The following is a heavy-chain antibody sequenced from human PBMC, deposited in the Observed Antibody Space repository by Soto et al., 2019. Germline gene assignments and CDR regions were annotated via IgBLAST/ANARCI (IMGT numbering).Heavy chain of an antibody. CDR3: ARDRPNWNPGYGMDV. CDR2: ISSSSSYT. V-gene: IGHV3-11*06. CDR1: GFTFSYYY. Sequence: PGGSLRLSCAASGFTFSYYYMSWIRQAPGKGLEWVSYISSSSSYTNYADSVKGRFTISRDNAKNSLYLQMNSLRAEDTAVYYCARDRPNWNPGYGMDVWGQGTTVTVSS. D-gene: IGHD1-20*01. J-gene: IGHJ6*02.